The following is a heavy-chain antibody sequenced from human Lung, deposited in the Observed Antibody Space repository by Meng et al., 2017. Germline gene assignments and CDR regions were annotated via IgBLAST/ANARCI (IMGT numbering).Heavy chain of an antibody. CDR3: ARSQQWLDS. D-gene: IGHD6-19*01. Sequence: QVHLQQSGPGLGKASQTLSLTCAISGDIVSSNSAAWNGIRQSPSRGLEGLGRTYYRSKWYNGYAVSVRSRITTTPDTSKNQFSLQLNSVTPEDTAVYYCARSQQWLDSWGQGTLVTVSS. V-gene: IGHV6-1*01. CDR1: GDIVSSNSAA. J-gene: IGHJ4*02. CDR2: TYYRSKWYN.